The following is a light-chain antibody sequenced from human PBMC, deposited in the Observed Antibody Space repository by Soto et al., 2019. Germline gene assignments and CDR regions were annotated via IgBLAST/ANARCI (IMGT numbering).Light chain of an antibody. CDR1: QSFSSN. V-gene: IGKV3-15*01. Sequence: EIVMTQSPATLSVSPGERATLSCRASQSFSSNFAWYQQQPGQAPRLLIYGASTSATGIPARFSGSGSGTEFTLTISSLQSEDFAFYYCQQYKYCPPMYTFGQGTKLEIK. J-gene: IGKJ2*01. CDR2: GAS. CDR3: QQYKYCPPMYT.